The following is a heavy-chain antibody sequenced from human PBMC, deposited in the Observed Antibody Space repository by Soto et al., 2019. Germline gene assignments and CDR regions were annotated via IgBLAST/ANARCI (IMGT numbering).Heavy chain of an antibody. CDR1: GGSLGSYY. V-gene: IGHV4-30-4*01. J-gene: IGHJ4*02. Sequence: PSETLSLTCTVSGGSLGSYYWSWIRQPPGKGLEWIGSIYYSGSTYYNPSLKSRVTISVDTSKNQFSLKLSSVTAADTAVYYCARNRGDPAFDYWGQGTLVTVSS. CDR2: IYYSGST. CDR3: ARNRGDPAFDY. D-gene: IGHD2-21*02.